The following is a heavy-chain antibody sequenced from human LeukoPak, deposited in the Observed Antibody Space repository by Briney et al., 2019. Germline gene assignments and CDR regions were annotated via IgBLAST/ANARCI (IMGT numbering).Heavy chain of an antibody. Sequence: SETLSLTCAVSGGSISNTNWWSWVRQPPGKGLEWIGEIYHTGTTNYNPSLKSRVTISVDKNQFSLKLSSVTAADTAVYYCARWYGSGSYYTNYYYYGMDVWGKGTTVTVAS. CDR2: IYHTGTT. CDR3: ARWYGSGSYYTNYYYYGMDV. V-gene: IGHV4-4*02. J-gene: IGHJ6*04. CDR1: GGSISNTNW. D-gene: IGHD3-10*01.